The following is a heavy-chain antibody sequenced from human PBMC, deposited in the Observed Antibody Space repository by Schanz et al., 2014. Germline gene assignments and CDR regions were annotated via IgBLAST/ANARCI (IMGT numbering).Heavy chain of an antibody. CDR1: GYTFSNDD. CDR2: IIPILGIA. Sequence: QVQLVQSGAELRKPGTSVKVSCKTSGYTFSNDDINWVRQAPGQGLEWMGRIIPILGIANYAQKFQGRVTITADRSTSTAYMELSSLRSEDTAVYYCARGYGDSPTDYWGQGTLVTVSS. D-gene: IGHD4-17*01. CDR3: ARGYGDSPTDY. V-gene: IGHV1-69*09. J-gene: IGHJ4*02.